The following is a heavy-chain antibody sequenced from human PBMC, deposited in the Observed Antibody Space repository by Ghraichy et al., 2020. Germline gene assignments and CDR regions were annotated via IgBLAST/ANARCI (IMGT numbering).Heavy chain of an antibody. D-gene: IGHD3-22*01. CDR2: ISSNGGST. CDR3: VKGYTGSSGFDY. V-gene: IGHV3-64D*06. Sequence: SCSASGFTFSSYAMHWVRQAPGKGLEYVSAISSNGGSTYYADSVKGRFTISRDNSKNTLYLQMSSLRAEDTAVYYCVKGYTGSSGFDYWGQGTLVTVSS. J-gene: IGHJ4*02. CDR1: GFTFSSYA.